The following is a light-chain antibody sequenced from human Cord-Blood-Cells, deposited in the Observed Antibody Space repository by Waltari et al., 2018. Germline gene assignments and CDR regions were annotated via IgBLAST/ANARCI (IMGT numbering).Light chain of an antibody. CDR2: EDN. Sequence: NFMLTQPHSVSESPGKTVTTSCTRSSGSISSNYVPWYQQRPGSSPTTVIYEDNQRPSGVPVRFSGSIDSSANSASLTSSGLKTEDEADYYCQSYDSSNVVFGGGTKLTVL. CDR3: QSYDSSNVV. CDR1: SGSISSNY. J-gene: IGLJ2*01. V-gene: IGLV6-57*01.